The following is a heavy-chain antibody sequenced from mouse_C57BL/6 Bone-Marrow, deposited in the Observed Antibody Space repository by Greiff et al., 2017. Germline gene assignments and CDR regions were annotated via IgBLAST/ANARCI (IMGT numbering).Heavy chain of an antibody. CDR1: GYTFTSYW. CDR3: AADSSV. J-gene: IGHJ2*01. CDR2: IDPSDSYT. D-gene: IGHD3-2*02. Sequence: VQLQQPGAELVRPGTSVKLSCKASGYTFTSYWMHWVKQRPGQGLEWIGVIDPSDSYTNYNQKFKGKATLTVDTSSSTAYMQLSSLTSEDSAVYYCAADSSVWGQGTTLTVSS. V-gene: IGHV1-59*01.